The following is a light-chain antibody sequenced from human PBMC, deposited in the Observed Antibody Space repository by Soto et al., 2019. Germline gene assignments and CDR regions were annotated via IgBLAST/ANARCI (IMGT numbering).Light chain of an antibody. Sequence: DIQLTQSPSFLSVSVGDRVPITCRASQGISNHFAWYQQKPGNAPRLLIYFASILQSGVPSRFSGSRSGTEFTPTISSLQPEDVATYYCQQLYSYPFTFGPGTTVDV. CDR2: FAS. V-gene: IGKV1-9*01. CDR3: QQLYSYPFT. CDR1: QGISNH. J-gene: IGKJ3*01.